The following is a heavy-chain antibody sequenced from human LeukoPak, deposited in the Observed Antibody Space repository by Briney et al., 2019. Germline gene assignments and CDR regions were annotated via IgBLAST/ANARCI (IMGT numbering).Heavy chain of an antibody. J-gene: IGHJ4*02. V-gene: IGHV1-8*01. Sequence: ASAKVSCKASGYTFTSYDINWVRQATGQGLEWMGWMNPNSGNTGYAQKFQGRVTMTRNTSISTAYMELSRLRSDDAAVYYCARATPYFDYWGQGTLVTVSS. CDR1: GYTFTSYD. CDR3: ARATPYFDY. CDR2: MNPNSGNT.